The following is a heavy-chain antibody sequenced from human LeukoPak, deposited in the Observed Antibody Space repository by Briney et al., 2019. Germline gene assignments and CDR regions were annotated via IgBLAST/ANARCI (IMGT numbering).Heavy chain of an antibody. CDR3: AKVRYTYGPFYDF. CDR1: GFTFSNSD. Sequence: PGGSLRLSCAGSGFTFSNSDMSWVRQAPGKGLGWVATINTSGGTTYYADSVKGQFTISRDNSRNTLYLQMNSLRAEDTAVYYCAKVRYTYGPFYDFWGQGTLVTVSS. V-gene: IGHV3-23*01. CDR2: INTSGGTT. J-gene: IGHJ4*02. D-gene: IGHD5-18*01.